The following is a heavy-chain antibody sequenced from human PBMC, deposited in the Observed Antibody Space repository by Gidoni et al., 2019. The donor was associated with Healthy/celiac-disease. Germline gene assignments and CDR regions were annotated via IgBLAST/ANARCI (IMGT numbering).Heavy chain of an antibody. CDR1: GGSISSYY. CDR2: IYYSGSS. V-gene: IGHV4-59*01. Sequence: AQLQESGPGLVKPSETLSRTCPVSGGSISSYYWSWIRQPPGKGLEWIGYIYYSGSSNYNPALKSRVTISVDTSKNQFCLKLSSVTAADTTVYYCARDTMVQGPIRGFDYWGQGTLVTVSS. CDR3: ARDTMVQGPIRGFDY. J-gene: IGHJ4*02. D-gene: IGHD3-10*01.